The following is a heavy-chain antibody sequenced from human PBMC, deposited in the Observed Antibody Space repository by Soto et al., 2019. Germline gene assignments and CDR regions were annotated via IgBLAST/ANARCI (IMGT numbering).Heavy chain of an antibody. CDR3: VRDPPSAAPFFAL. D-gene: IGHD2-15*01. CDR2: ISTSNGHT. CDR1: GYAFNTYG. J-gene: IGHJ4*02. Sequence: QVQLIQSGAEVKRPGASLKVSCRASGYAFNTYGVSWVRQAPGQGLEWVGWISTSNGHTNFSQNFQGRVTLTTDTSTSTAYMELRSLTPDDTAVYYCVRDPPSAAPFFALWGQGTLVTVSS. V-gene: IGHV1-18*01.